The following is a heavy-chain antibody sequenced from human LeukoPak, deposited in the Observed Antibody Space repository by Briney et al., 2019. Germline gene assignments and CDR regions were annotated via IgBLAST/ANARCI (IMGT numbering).Heavy chain of an antibody. CDR2: ISYDGSNK. V-gene: IGHV3-30*18. Sequence: GRSLRLSCAASGFTFSSYGVHWVRQAPGKGLEWVAVISYDGSNKYYADSVKGRFTISRDNSKNTLYLQMNSLRAEDTAVYYCAKDPSSVVPAAKTLYYYYYGMDVWGKGTTVTVSS. D-gene: IGHD2-2*01. CDR1: GFTFSSYG. J-gene: IGHJ6*04. CDR3: AKDPSSVVPAAKTLYYYYYGMDV.